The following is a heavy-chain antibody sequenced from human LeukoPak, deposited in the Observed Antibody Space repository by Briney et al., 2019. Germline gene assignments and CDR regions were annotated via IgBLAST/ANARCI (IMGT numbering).Heavy chain of an antibody. D-gene: IGHD2-2*01. J-gene: IGHJ5*02. V-gene: IGHV1-8*03. CDR3: ARGFYCSSTSCYYWFDP. CDR1: GYTFTSYD. Sequence: GASVKVSCKASGYTFTSYDINWVRQATGQGLELMGWMNPNSGNTGYAQKFQGRVPITRNTSISTAYMELSSLRSEDTAVYYCARGFYCSSTSCYYWFDPWGQGTLVTVSS. CDR2: MNPNSGNT.